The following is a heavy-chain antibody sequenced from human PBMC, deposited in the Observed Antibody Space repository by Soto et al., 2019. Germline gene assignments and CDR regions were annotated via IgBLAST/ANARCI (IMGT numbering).Heavy chain of an antibody. CDR2: IYHSGST. CDR1: GDSISTGDW. V-gene: IGHV4-4*02. J-gene: IGHJ4*02. CDR3: ARMFLSSAYYFFDY. D-gene: IGHD3-22*01. Sequence: PSKTLSLTCAVSGDSISTGDWWIWVRQPPGKGLEWIGEIYHSGSTNYNPSLKSRVTMSVDKSKNQFSLKLNSVTAADTAVYYCARMFLSSAYYFFDYWGPGTLVTVSS.